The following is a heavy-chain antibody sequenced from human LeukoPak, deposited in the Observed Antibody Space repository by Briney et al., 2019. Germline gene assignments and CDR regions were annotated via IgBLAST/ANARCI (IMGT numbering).Heavy chain of an antibody. CDR3: ARGPTEGYCSGGSCFSDY. D-gene: IGHD2-15*01. V-gene: IGHV1-46*01. CDR2: INPSAGTT. Sequence: ASVKVSCKASGYTFTSYYIHWVRQAPGQGLEWMGIINPSAGTTSYAQNFQGRVTMTRDTSTSTDYMELSSLRSEDTAVYYCARGPTEGYCSGGSCFSDYWGQGTLVTVSS. CDR1: GYTFTSYY. J-gene: IGHJ4*02.